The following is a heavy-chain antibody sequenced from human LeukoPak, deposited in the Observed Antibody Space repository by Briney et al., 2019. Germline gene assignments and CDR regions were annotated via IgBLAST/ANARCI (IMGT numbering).Heavy chain of an antibody. CDR1: GFTFSSYA. V-gene: IGHV3-30*04. CDR3: AELGITMIGGV. CDR2: ISYDGSNK. J-gene: IGHJ6*04. D-gene: IGHD3-10*02. Sequence: GGSLRLSCAASGFTFSSYAMHWVRQAPGKGLEWVAVISYDGSNKYYPDSVKGRFTISRDNSKNTLYLQMNSLRAEDTAVYYCAELGITMIGGVWGKGTTVTISS.